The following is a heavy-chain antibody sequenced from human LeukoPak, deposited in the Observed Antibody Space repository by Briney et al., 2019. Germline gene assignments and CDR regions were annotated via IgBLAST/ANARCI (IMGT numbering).Heavy chain of an antibody. Sequence: GGSLRLSCAASGFTFSSYGMHWVRQAPGKGLEWVAFIRYDGSNKYYADSVKGRFTISRDNSKNTLYLQMNSLRAEDTAVYYCAKEFHLYYDILTGPSDYWGQGTLATVSS. CDR2: IRYDGSNK. CDR1: GFTFSSYG. D-gene: IGHD3-9*01. J-gene: IGHJ4*02. V-gene: IGHV3-30*02. CDR3: AKEFHLYYDILTGPSDY.